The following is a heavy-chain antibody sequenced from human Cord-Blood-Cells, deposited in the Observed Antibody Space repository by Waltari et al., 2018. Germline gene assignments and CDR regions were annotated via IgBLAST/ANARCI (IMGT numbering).Heavy chain of an antibody. CDR2: INHSGGT. Sequence: QVQLQQWGAGLLKPSETLSLTCAVYGGSFSGYYWSWIRQPPGKGLEWIGEINHSGGTNYDPALMRRVTISVDTSKNQFSRKLSSVTAAYTAVYYWASLGPEVGNSSSFDYWGQGTLVTVSS. CDR1: GGSFSGYY. V-gene: IGHV4-34*01. J-gene: IGHJ4*02. CDR3: ASLGPEVGNSSSFDY. D-gene: IGHD6-6*01.